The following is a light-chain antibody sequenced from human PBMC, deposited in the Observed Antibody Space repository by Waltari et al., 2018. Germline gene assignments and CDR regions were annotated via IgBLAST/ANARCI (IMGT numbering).Light chain of an antibody. V-gene: IGKV3-20*01. CDR2: HAS. Sequence: SCRASQSMCIYLAWYQQKPGQAPRLLMYHASSRAPGIPDRFSCSGSGTDFSLTISRLEPEDFAVYYCQKYESLPATFGQGTKVEIK. CDR3: QKYESLPAT. J-gene: IGKJ1*01. CDR1: QSMCIY.